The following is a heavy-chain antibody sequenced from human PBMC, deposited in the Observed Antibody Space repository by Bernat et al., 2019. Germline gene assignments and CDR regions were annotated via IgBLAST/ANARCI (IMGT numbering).Heavy chain of an antibody. V-gene: IGHV3-30*01. Sequence: QVQLVESGGGVVQPGRSLRLSCAASGFTFSSYAMHWVRQAPGKGLEWVAVISYDGSNKYYADSVKGRFTISRDNSKNTLYLQMNSLRAEDTAVYYWAREGGWNYVFSVGYGGQGTLVIVS. J-gene: IGHJ4*02. CDR2: ISYDGSNK. CDR3: AREGGWNYVFSVGY. D-gene: IGHD1-7*01. CDR1: GFTFSSYA.